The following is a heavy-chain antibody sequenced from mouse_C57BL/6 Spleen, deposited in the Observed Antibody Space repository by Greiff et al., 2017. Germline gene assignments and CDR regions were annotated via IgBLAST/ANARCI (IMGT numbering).Heavy chain of an antibody. V-gene: IGHV1-55*01. CDR3: ARYDYDRYAMDY. Sequence: QVQLQQSGAELVQPGASVKMSCKASGYTFTSYWITWVKQRPGQGLEWIGDIYPGSGSTNYNEKFKSKATLTVDTSSSTAYMQLSSLTSEDSAVYYCARYDYDRYAMDYWGQGTSVTVSS. D-gene: IGHD2-4*01. J-gene: IGHJ4*01. CDR2: IYPGSGST. CDR1: GYTFTSYW.